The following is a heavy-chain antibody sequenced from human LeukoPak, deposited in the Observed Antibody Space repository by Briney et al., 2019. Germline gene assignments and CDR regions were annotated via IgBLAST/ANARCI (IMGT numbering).Heavy chain of an antibody. V-gene: IGHV4-39*01. D-gene: IGHD6-19*01. CDR2: IYYGGST. Sequence: SETLSLTCTVSGGSISSSTYYWGWIRQPPGKGLEWIGSIYYGGSTYYNPSLRSRVTMSVDTSQNQFSLKLSSVTAADTAVFYCARHGSSGWVFDYWGQGTLVTVSS. J-gene: IGHJ4*02. CDR1: GGSISSSTYY. CDR3: ARHGSSGWVFDY.